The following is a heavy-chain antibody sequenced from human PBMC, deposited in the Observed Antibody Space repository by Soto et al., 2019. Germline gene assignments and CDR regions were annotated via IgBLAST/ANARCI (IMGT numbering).Heavy chain of an antibody. CDR1: GIMSSGYG. D-gene: IGHD6-25*01. Sequence: QEQVVQSGPAMKEPGSSVKVSCRASGIMSSGYGFSWVRQAPGQGLEWVGRINPSLDSTHYAQNLQGRVSLSVDKSRDTAYLEVTSLRLEDTAIYFCATMKRARLDSWGRGTVVTVSS. CDR3: ATMKRARLDS. CDR2: INPSLDST. J-gene: IGHJ4*02. V-gene: IGHV1-69*09.